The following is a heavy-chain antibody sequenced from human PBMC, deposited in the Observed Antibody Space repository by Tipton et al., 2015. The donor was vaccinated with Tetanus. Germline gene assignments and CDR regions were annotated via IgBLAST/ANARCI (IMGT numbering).Heavy chain of an antibody. Sequence: TLSLTCSVSGDSISSFSWSWIRQPAGKGLEWIGRIYTSGSTNYNPSLKSRVTMSVDTSKRQFSLKLNSVTAADTAVYYCARGWGSSWYYFDYWGQGILVTVSS. J-gene: IGHJ4*02. CDR1: GDSISSFS. V-gene: IGHV4-4*07. D-gene: IGHD6-13*01. CDR2: IYTSGST. CDR3: ARGWGSSWYYFDY.